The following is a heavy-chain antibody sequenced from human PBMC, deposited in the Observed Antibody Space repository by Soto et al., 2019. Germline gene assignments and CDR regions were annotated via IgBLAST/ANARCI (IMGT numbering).Heavy chain of an antibody. J-gene: IGHJ4*02. Sequence: PSETLSLTCAVSGDSISSSSYYWGWIRQPPGKGLEWIGSIYHGGSTFYNQSLKSRITISVDTSKNQFSLKLNSVTAADTAVYYCTRRQLADIWGQGTLVTVSS. CDR2: IYHGGST. CDR3: TRRQLADI. D-gene: IGHD6-13*01. CDR1: GDSISSSSYY. V-gene: IGHV4-39*01.